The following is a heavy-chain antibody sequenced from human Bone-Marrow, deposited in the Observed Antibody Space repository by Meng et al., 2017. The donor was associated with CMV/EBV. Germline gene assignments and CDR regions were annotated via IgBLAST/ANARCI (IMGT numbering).Heavy chain of an antibody. D-gene: IGHD3-22*01. CDR2: VYYSGST. V-gene: IGHV4-31*02. Sequence: SGGSISSGDYYWTWIRQHPGKGLEWIGYVYYSGSTYYNPSLKSRLTISVDTSKNQFSLKLSSVTAADTAVYYCARSTYDSSGYWVYWGQGTLVTVSS. CDR3: ARSTYDSSGYWVY. CDR1: GGSISSGDYY. J-gene: IGHJ4*02.